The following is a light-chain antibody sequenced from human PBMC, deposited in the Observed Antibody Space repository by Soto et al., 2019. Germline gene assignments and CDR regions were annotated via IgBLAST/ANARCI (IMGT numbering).Light chain of an antibody. V-gene: IGKV3-15*01. Sequence: EIVLTQSPATLSVSPGERATLSYRASQTVLSNLAWYQQKPGQAPRLLIYGASTRATGIPARFSGSGSGTEFALTISSLQSEDFAVYYCQQYNNWPITFGQGTRLEIK. J-gene: IGKJ5*01. CDR1: QTVLSN. CDR3: QQYNNWPIT. CDR2: GAS.